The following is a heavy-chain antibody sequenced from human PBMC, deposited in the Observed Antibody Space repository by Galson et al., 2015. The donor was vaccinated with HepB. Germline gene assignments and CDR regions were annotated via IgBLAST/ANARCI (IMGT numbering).Heavy chain of an antibody. V-gene: IGHV1-2*06. CDR3: ARDEGTGGLDV. CDR1: GYIFTGYY. Sequence: SVKVSCKASGYIFTGYYIHWVRQAPGQGLEWMGRINPNTGDTNSAQKFQGRVSMTRDTSINTAYMELTRLRSDDTAVYSCARDEGTGGLDVWGQGTTVTVS. D-gene: IGHD3-10*01. J-gene: IGHJ6*02. CDR2: INPNTGDT.